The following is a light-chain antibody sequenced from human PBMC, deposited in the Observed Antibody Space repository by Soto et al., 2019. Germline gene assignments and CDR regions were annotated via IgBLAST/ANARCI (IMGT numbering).Light chain of an antibody. CDR2: GVY. CDR1: QTGNNNY. V-gene: IGKV3-20*01. Sequence: IVLTQSPGTLSLSPGERATLSCRASQTGNNNYLAWYQHKSGQAPRLLIYGVYTRASGIPDRFSGSGSGTEFTLTITRLEPEDSAVYFCQHYGYSQWTFGQGTKVGIK. J-gene: IGKJ1*01. CDR3: QHYGYSQWT.